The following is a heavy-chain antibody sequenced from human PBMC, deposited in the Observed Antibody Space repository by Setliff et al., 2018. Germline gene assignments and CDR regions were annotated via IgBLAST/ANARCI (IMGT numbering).Heavy chain of an antibody. D-gene: IGHD1-1*01. J-gene: IGHJ5*02. CDR3: ARDPGFRSGTWSLDL. CDR1: GGSISTTNYF. Sequence: PSETLSLTCTVSGGSISTTNYFWGWIRQPPGKGLEWIGTISYSGGVFYNPSLKSRVAISADTSRIQFSLKLRSVTAADTAVYYCARDPGFRSGTWSLDLWGQGTLVTVSS. V-gene: IGHV4-39*07. CDR2: ISYSGGV.